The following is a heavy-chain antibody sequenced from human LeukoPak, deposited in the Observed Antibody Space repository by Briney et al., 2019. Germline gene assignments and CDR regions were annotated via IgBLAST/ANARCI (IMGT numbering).Heavy chain of an antibody. Sequence: PGGSLRLSCAASGFTFSSYWMSWVRQAPGKWLEWVSIIKQDGSEKYYVDSVKGRFTISRDNAKNSLYLQMNSLRAEDTAVYYCARGETGYSGYGGYYFDYWGQGTPVTVSS. V-gene: IGHV3-7*04. J-gene: IGHJ4*02. CDR2: IKQDGSEK. CDR1: GFTFSSYW. D-gene: IGHD5-12*01. CDR3: ARGETGYSGYGGYYFDY.